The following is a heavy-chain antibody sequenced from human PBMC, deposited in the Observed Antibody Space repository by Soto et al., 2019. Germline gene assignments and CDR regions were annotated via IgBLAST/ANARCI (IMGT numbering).Heavy chain of an antibody. Sequence: EVQLLESGGGLVQPGGSLRLSCAASGFTFSSYAMSWVRQAPGKGLEWVSAISGSGGSTYYADSVKGRFTISRDNSKNTLYLQMTGLRAEDTAVYYCAKGSYPPVFRHAFDIWGQGTMVTVSS. D-gene: IGHD2-8*01. CDR1: GFTFSSYA. CDR2: ISGSGGST. CDR3: AKGSYPPVFRHAFDI. J-gene: IGHJ3*02. V-gene: IGHV3-23*01.